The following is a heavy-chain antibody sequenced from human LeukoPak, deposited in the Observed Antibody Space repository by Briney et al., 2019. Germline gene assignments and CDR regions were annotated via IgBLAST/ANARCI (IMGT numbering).Heavy chain of an antibody. J-gene: IGHJ6*03. V-gene: IGHV4-39*01. CDR2: IYYSGST. CDR3: VRGDYYYHMDV. Sequence: SETLSLTCTVSGGSLSSSSYYWGWIRQPPGKGLEWIGSIYYSGSTYYYPSLKSRVTISVDTSKNQFSLKLSSVTAADTAVYYCVRGDYYYHMDVWGEGTTVTISS. D-gene: IGHD1-26*01. CDR1: GGSLSSSSYY.